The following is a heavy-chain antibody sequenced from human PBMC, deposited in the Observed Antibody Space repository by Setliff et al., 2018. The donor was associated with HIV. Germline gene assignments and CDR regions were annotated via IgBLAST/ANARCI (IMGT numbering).Heavy chain of an antibody. CDR3: ARSYNFWSGYYTPGAFDI. D-gene: IGHD3-3*01. V-gene: IGHV3-21*01. J-gene: IGHJ3*02. CDR1: GFTFSSYS. Sequence: PGGSLRLSCAASGFTFSSYSMNWVRQAPGKGLEWVSSISSSSSYIYYADSVKGRFTISRDNAKNSLYLQMNSLRAEDTAVYYCARSYNFWSGYYTPGAFDIWGQGTMVTVSS. CDR2: ISSSSSYI.